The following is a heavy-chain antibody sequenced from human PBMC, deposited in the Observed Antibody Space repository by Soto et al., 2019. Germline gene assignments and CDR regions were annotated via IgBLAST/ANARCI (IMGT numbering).Heavy chain of an antibody. D-gene: IGHD3-22*01. Sequence: ASVKVSCKASGYTFNIYGINWVRQAPGQGLEWMGWISAFNGKTNYAQNVQGRVTMTTDTSTSTAYVELRSLRSDDTAVYYCARDRVPKSSGFFPFDYWGRGTLVTVSS. CDR1: GYTFNIYG. J-gene: IGHJ4*01. V-gene: IGHV1-18*01. CDR3: ARDRVPKSSGFFPFDY. CDR2: ISAFNGKT.